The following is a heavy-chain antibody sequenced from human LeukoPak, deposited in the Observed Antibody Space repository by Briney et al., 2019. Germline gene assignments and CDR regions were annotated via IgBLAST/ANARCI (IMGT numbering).Heavy chain of an antibody. D-gene: IGHD3-3*01. Sequence: GRSLRLSCAASGFTFDDYAMHWVRQAPGKGLEWVSGISLNSGSIGYADSVKGRFTISRDNAKNSLYLQMNSPRAEDMALYYCAKDRYYDFWSGYLFDYWGQGTLVTVSS. J-gene: IGHJ4*02. V-gene: IGHV3-9*03. CDR3: AKDRYYDFWSGYLFDY. CDR1: GFTFDDYA. CDR2: ISLNSGSI.